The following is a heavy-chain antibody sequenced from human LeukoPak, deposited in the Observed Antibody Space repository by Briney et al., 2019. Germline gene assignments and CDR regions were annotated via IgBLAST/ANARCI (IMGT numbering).Heavy chain of an antibody. V-gene: IGHV3-30*02. D-gene: IGHD2-8*01. Sequence: GGSLRLSCEASGFTFSSYGMHWVRQASGKGLEWVAFLRSDGSKKYYADSVKGRFTISRDNSKNTLYLQMNSLGAEDTAVYYCAKSGTLGYCTNGVCYRPSGAFDYWGQGTLVTVSS. CDR1: GFTFSSYG. J-gene: IGHJ4*02. CDR2: LRSDGSKK. CDR3: AKSGTLGYCTNGVCYRPSGAFDY.